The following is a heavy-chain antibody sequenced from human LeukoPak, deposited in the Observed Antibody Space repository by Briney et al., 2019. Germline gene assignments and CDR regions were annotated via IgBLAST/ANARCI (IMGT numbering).Heavy chain of an antibody. V-gene: IGHV4-34*01. CDR3: ARGYDGDVFYYYYYMDV. CDR1: GGSFSGYY. Sequence: PSETLSLTCAVYGGSFSGYYWSWIRQPPGKGLEWIGEINHSGSTNYNPSLKSRVTISVDTSKNQFSLKLSSVTAADMAVYYCARGYDGDVFYYYYYMDVWGKGTTVTVSS. CDR2: INHSGST. J-gene: IGHJ6*03. D-gene: IGHD4-17*01.